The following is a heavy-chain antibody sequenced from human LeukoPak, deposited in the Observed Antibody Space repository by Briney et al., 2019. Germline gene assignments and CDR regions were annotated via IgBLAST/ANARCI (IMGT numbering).Heavy chain of an antibody. CDR2: ISSSSSTI. V-gene: IGHV3-48*01. CDR3: ARVGGYSYGDAFDI. D-gene: IGHD5-18*01. J-gene: IGHJ3*02. Sequence: WGSLRLSCAASGFTISSYSMNWVRQAPGKGLEWVSYISSSSSTIYYANSVKGPFTISRYNAKNSLYLQMNSLRAEDTAVYYCARVGGYSYGDAFDIWGQGTMVTVSS. CDR1: GFTISSYS.